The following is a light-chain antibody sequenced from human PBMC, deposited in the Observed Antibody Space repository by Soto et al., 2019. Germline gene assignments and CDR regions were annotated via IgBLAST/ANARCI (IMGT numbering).Light chain of an antibody. J-gene: IGKJ4*01. CDR1: QGISSY. Sequence: DIQLTQSPSFLSASVGDRVTITCRASQGISSYLAWYQQKPVKAPKLLIYAASTLQSGVPSRFSGSGSGTEFTLTISSLRPEDFATYYCQQLNSYPRLTFGGGTKVEIK. CDR2: AAS. CDR3: QQLNSYPRLT. V-gene: IGKV1-9*01.